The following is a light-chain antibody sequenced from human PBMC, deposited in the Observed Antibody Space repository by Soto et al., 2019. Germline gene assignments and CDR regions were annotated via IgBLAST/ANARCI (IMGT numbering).Light chain of an antibody. J-gene: IGLJ2*01. CDR3: QAWDSSTGVV. V-gene: IGLV3-1*01. Sequence: SSELTQPPSVSVSPGQTASITCSGDKLGDKYACWYQQKPGQSPVLVIYQDSRRPSGIPERSSGSNSGNTATLTISGTQAMDEADYYCQAWDSSTGVVFGGGTKLTVL. CDR2: QDS. CDR1: KLGDKY.